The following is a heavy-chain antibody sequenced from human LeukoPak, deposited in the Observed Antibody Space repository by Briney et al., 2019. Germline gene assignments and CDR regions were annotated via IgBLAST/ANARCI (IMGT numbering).Heavy chain of an antibody. J-gene: IGHJ6*02. CDR3: VRDDDLPDNGMDV. V-gene: IGHV3-33*01. D-gene: IGHD3-22*01. CDR1: GFIFRSHG. CDR2: IGSDGRNK. Sequence: TGGSLGLSCEPSGFIFRSHGMHWVRQAPGKGLEWLAVIGSDGRNKFYADSVKGRFTISRDNFKNILYLQMASLSAEDTAVYYCVRDDDLPDNGMDVWGQGTTVIVS.